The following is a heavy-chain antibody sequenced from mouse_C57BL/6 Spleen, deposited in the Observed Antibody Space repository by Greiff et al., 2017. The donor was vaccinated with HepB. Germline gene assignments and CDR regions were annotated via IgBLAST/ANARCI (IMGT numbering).Heavy chain of an antibody. Sequence: DVQLVESGGGLVKPGGSLKLSCAASGFTFSSYTMSWVRQTPEKRLEWVATISGGGGNTYYPDSVKGRFTISRDNAKNTLYLQMSSLRSEDTALYYCARRGFITTVVANWYFDVWGTGTTVTVSS. V-gene: IGHV5-9*01. CDR1: GFTFSSYT. J-gene: IGHJ1*03. D-gene: IGHD1-1*01. CDR2: ISGGGGNT. CDR3: ARRGFITTVVANWYFDV.